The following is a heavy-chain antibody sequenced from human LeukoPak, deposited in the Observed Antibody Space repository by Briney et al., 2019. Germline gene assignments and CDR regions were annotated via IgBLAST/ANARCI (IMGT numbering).Heavy chain of an antibody. D-gene: IGHD3-10*01. Sequence: PGGSLRLSCAVSGFTFSSYSMNWVRQAPGKGLEWVSSISSSSSYIYYADSVKGRFTISRDNAKNSLYLQMNSLRAEDTAVYYCARDHTMVRGVISYYYYGMDVWGQGTTVTVSS. J-gene: IGHJ6*02. CDR1: GFTFSSYS. CDR3: ARDHTMVRGVISYYYYGMDV. CDR2: ISSSSSYI. V-gene: IGHV3-21*01.